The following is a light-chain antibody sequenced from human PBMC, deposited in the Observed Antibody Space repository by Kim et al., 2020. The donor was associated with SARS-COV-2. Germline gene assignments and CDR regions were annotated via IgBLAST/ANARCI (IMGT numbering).Light chain of an antibody. CDR1: QSISSY. CDR2: AAS. CDR3: QQSYSTLYT. Sequence: SASVGDRVTITCRASQSISSYLNWYQQKPGKAPKLLIYAASSLQSGVPSRFSGSGSGTDFTLTISSLQPEDCATYYCQQSYSTLYTFGQGTKLEI. V-gene: IGKV1-39*01. J-gene: IGKJ2*01.